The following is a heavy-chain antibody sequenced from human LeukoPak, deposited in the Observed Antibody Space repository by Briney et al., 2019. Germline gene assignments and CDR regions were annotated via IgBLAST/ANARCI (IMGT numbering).Heavy chain of an antibody. Sequence: GGSLRLSCAASGFTFDDYGMSWVRQAPGKGLEWVSGINWNGGSTGYADSVKGRFTMSRDNAKNSLYLQMNSLRAEDTALYYCARPRDIAAAGTFYYWGQGTLVTVSS. J-gene: IGHJ4*02. CDR1: GFTFDDYG. D-gene: IGHD6-13*01. CDR2: INWNGGST. CDR3: ARPRDIAAAGTFYY. V-gene: IGHV3-20*04.